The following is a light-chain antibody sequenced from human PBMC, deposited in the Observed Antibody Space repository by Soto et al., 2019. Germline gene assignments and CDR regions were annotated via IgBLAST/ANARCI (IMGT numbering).Light chain of an antibody. V-gene: IGKV1-39*01. CDR1: QSINIH. CDR2: ATS. J-gene: IGKJ4*01. CDR3: HHSDRLPLT. Sequence: DIQMTQSPSSLSASVGDRVTITCRASQSINIHLAWYQQKPGKAPKLLIYATSSFQSGVPSRFSGSGSGTDFTLTISNLHPEDFGTYYFHHSDRLPLTFGGATKVLIK.